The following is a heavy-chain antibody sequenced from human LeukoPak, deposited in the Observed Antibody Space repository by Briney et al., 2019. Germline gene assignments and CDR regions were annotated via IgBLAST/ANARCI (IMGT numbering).Heavy chain of an antibody. CDR1: GYSISSGYY. CDR2: IYHSGST. CDR3: ARILHIGGPPNWFDP. D-gene: IGHD5-12*01. J-gene: IGHJ5*02. Sequence: SSETLSLTCAVSGYSISSGYYWGWIRQPPGKGLEWIGSIYHSGSTYYNPSLKSRVTISVDTSKNQFSLKLSSVTAADTAVYYCARILHIGGPPNWFDPWGQGTLVTVSS. V-gene: IGHV4-38-2*01.